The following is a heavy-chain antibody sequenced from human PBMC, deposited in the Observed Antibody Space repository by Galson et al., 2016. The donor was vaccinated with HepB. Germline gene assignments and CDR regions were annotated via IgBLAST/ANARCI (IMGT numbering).Heavy chain of an antibody. V-gene: IGHV1-46*01. Sequence: SVKVSCKASGYTFTSYYMHWVRQAPGQGLEWMGLIDPSGGTSYAQQFQGRLSMTRDTSTSTVYMDLSGRTFEDTAVYYRVGWTTTRGHWGQGTLVTVSS. D-gene: IGHD1-1*01. CDR3: VGWTTTRGH. CDR1: GYTFTSYY. J-gene: IGHJ4*01. CDR2: IDPSGGT.